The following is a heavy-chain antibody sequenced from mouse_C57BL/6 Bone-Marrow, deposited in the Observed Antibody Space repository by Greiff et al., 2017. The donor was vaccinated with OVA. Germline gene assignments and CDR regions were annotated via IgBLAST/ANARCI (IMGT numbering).Heavy chain of an antibody. CDR1: GYTFTDYN. CDR2: INPNNGGT. J-gene: IGHJ4*01. D-gene: IGHD2-1*01. V-gene: IGHV1-22*01. CDR3: ARGGNSYAMDY. Sequence: EVQVVESGPELVKPGASVKMSCKASGYTFTDYNMHWVKQSHGKSLEWIGYINPNNGGTSYNQKFKGKATLTVNKSSSTAYMELRSLTSEDSAVYYCARGGNSYAMDYWGQGTSVTVSS.